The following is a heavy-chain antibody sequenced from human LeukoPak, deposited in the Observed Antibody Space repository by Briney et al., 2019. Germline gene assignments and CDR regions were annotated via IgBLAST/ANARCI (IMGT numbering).Heavy chain of an antibody. CDR2: ISGSGGST. CDR3: ARSITMILGAFDI. J-gene: IGHJ3*02. CDR1: GFTFSSYA. Sequence: GGSLRLSCAASGFTFSSYAMSWVRQAPGKGLEWVSAISGSGGSTYYADSVKGRFTISRDNAKNSLYLQMNSLRAEDTAVYYCARSITMILGAFDIWGQGTMVTVSS. V-gene: IGHV3-23*01. D-gene: IGHD3-22*01.